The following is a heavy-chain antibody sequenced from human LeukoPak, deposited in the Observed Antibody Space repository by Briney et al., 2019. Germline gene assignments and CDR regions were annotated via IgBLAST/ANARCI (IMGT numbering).Heavy chain of an antibody. CDR2: INSDGSST. CDR1: VFTFSIYW. Sequence: GGSLRLSCAASVFTFSIYWMHWVRQPPGKGLVWGSRINSDGSSTSYADSVKGRFTISRDPAKTTLYLQMNSMRVEDTALYYCARDAPGNTALDYWGQGSLVTVSS. CDR3: ARDAPGNTALDY. D-gene: IGHD5-18*01. J-gene: IGHJ4*02. V-gene: IGHV3-74*01.